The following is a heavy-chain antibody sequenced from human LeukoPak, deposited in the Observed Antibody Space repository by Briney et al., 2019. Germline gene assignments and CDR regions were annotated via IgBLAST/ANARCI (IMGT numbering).Heavy chain of an antibody. V-gene: IGHV4-59*01. Sequence: SETLSLTCTVSGASISDYYWSWIRQPPGKGLEWIGYISNSGNTNYNPSLKSRVTISVDTSKNQFSLRLSSVTAADTAVYYCARHRYYYDSSGYYYQPWGQGTLVTVSS. J-gene: IGHJ5*02. CDR2: ISNSGNT. CDR3: ARHRYYYDSSGYYYQP. CDR1: GASISDYY. D-gene: IGHD3-22*01.